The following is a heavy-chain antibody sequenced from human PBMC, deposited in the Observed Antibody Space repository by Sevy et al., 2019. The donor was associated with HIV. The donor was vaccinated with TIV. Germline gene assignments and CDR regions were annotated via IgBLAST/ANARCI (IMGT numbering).Heavy chain of an antibody. V-gene: IGHV3-30-3*01. Sequence: GGSLRLSCEASGFAFRDSAIHWVRQSPGKGLEWVALISHGGSYEYYVDSVKGRFTVSSDRSKNILYLQMDSLGAEETAVYYCARMVSGGLRWELIKENAFDIWGQGTAVTVSS. CDR1: GFAFRDSA. CDR2: ISHGGSYE. D-gene: IGHD4-17*01. J-gene: IGHJ3*02. CDR3: ARMVSGGLRWELIKENAFDI.